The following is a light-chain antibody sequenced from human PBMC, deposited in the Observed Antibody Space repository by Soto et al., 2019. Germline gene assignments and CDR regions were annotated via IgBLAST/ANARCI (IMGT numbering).Light chain of an antibody. CDR2: EVS. J-gene: IGLJ3*02. Sequence: QSALTQPASVSGSPGQSITISCTGSSSDVGGYNYVSWYQQHPGKAPKLMIYEVSNRPSGISNRFSGSKSGNTASLTISGLQADDEADYYCCSYAGRYTWVFGGGTKLTVL. CDR1: SSDVGGYNY. V-gene: IGLV2-14*01. CDR3: CSYAGRYTWV.